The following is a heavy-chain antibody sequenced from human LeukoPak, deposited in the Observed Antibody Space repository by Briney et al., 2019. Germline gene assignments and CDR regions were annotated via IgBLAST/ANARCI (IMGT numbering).Heavy chain of an antibody. V-gene: IGHV3-48*04. J-gene: IGHJ4*02. D-gene: IGHD6-13*01. CDR1: GLPFSSYW. Sequence: GGSLRLSCAASGLPFSSYWMSWVRQAPGKGLEWVSYIRSSSSTIYYADSVKGRFTISRDNAKNSLYLQMNSLRAEDTAVYYCARDLAAAIAAATIDYWGQGTLVTVSS. CDR2: IRSSSSTI. CDR3: ARDLAAAIAAATIDY.